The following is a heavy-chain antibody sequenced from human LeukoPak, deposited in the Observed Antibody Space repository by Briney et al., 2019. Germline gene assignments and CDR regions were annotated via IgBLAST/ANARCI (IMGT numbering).Heavy chain of an antibody. CDR3: ARHRRMGSGINHIDY. CDR1: GGSISSSIYY. V-gene: IGHV4-39*01. D-gene: IGHD3-10*01. Sequence: SETLSLTCTVSGGSISSSIYYWGWIRQPPGKGLEWIGSIYYSGSTYYNPFLKSRVTISVDTSKNQFSLKLSSVTAADTAVYYCARHRRMGSGINHIDYWGQGTLVTVSS. CDR2: IYYSGST. J-gene: IGHJ4*02.